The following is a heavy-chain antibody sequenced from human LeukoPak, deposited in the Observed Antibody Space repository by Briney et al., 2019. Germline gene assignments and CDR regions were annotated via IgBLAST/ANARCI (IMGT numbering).Heavy chain of an antibody. Sequence: ASVKVSCKASGGTVSSYAISWVRQAPGQGLEWMGRIIPILGIANYAQKFQGRVTITADKSTSTAYMQLSSMRSEDTAVYSCARDYLGTYHAFDIWGQGTKVTVSS. CDR1: GGTVSSYA. V-gene: IGHV1-69*04. D-gene: IGHD1-1*01. J-gene: IGHJ3*02. CDR2: IIPILGIA. CDR3: ARDYLGTYHAFDI.